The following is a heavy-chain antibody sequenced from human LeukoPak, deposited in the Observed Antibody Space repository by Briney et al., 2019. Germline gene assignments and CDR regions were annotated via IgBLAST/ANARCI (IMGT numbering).Heavy chain of an antibody. J-gene: IGHJ6*03. Sequence: GGSLRLSCAASGFTFSRYWMSWVRQAPGKGLEWVANIYQDGSEKYYVDSVKGRFTISRDNAKNSLYLEMNSLRAEDTAVYYCARDRALVSMVRGVMGYFYYYMDVWGKGTTVTISS. V-gene: IGHV3-7*01. D-gene: IGHD3-10*01. CDR3: ARDRALVSMVRGVMGYFYYYMDV. CDR1: GFTFSRYW. CDR2: IYQDGSEK.